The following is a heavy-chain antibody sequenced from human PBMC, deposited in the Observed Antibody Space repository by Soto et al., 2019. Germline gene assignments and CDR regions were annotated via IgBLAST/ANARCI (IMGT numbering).Heavy chain of an antibody. CDR3: ARDPVDLFGYMDV. CDR2: IIPLLGTA. J-gene: IGHJ6*02. Sequence: QEELVQSGAEVKKPGSSVNVSCKASEGTFSSYSITWVRQAPGQRLEWMGEIIPLLGTANYAQKFQGRVTITGDKSTSTIYMGLSSLRSDYTAVYYCARDPVDLFGYMDVWGQGTTVTVSS. V-gene: IGHV1-69*06. D-gene: IGHD6-25*01. CDR1: EGTFSSYS.